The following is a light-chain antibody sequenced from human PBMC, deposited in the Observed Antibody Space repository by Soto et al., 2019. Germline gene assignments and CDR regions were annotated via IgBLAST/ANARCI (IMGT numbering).Light chain of an antibody. CDR3: QQYFASPWT. J-gene: IGKJ1*01. CDR2: GAS. Sequence: EVMLTQSPGTLSLSPGERATLSCRASQSVSSTYFAWYQQKPGQAPRLLIYGASNRATGIPDRFSGSGSGTDFTLTISRLEPEDFAVYYCQQYFASPWTFGQGTKVEIK. V-gene: IGKV3-20*01. CDR1: QSVSSTY.